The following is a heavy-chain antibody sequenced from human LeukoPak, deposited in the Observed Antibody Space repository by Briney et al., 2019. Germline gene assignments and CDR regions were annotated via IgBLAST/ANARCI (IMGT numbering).Heavy chain of an antibody. CDR1: GGTFSSYA. CDR3: ARGCSGGSCPLDY. J-gene: IGHJ4*02. D-gene: IGHD2-15*01. Sequence: GASVKVSCKASGGTFSSYAISWVRQAPGQGLEWMGGIFPIFGTANYAQKFQGRVTITTDESTSTAYMELSSLRSEDTAVYYCARGCSGGSCPLDYWGQGTLVTVSS. CDR2: IFPIFGTA. V-gene: IGHV1-69*05.